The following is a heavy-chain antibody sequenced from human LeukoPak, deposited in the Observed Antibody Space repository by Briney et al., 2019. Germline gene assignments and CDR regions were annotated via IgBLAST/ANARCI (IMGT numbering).Heavy chain of an antibody. V-gene: IGHV4-59*08. CDR3: AIIAVAARGVDY. CDR1: GGSTSSYY. CDR2: IYYSGST. J-gene: IGHJ4*02. D-gene: IGHD6-19*01. Sequence: SETLSLTCTVSGGSTSSYYWSWIRQPPGKGLEWIGYIYYSGSTNYNPSLKSRVTISVDTSKNQFSLKLSSVTAADTAVYYCAIIAVAARGVDYWGQGTLVTVSS.